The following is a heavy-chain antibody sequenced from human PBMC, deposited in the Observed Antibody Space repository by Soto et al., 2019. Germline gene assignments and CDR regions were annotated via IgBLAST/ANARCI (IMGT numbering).Heavy chain of an antibody. Sequence: SETLSLTCAVSGGSFTSNNWWTWVRQPPGQGLEWIGEIYRTGSTNYNPSLKSRVTISLDKSENQFSLKVTSLTAADTAVYYCASRDPGTSVDYWGQGTLGTVSS. CDR1: GGSFTSNNW. CDR2: IYRTGST. D-gene: IGHD1-7*01. J-gene: IGHJ4*02. CDR3: ASRDPGTSVDY. V-gene: IGHV4-4*02.